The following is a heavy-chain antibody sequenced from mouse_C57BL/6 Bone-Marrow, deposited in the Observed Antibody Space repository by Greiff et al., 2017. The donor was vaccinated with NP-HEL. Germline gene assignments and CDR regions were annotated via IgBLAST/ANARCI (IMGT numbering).Heavy chain of an antibody. CDR1: GYSITSGYY. J-gene: IGHJ2*01. D-gene: IGHD2-1*01. V-gene: IGHV3-6*01. CDR3: ARVVYGNYVDY. CDR2: ISYDGSN. Sequence: EVQLVESGPGLVKPSQSLSLTCSVTGYSITSGYYWNWIRQFPGNKLEWMGYISYDGSNNYNPSLKNRISITRDTSKNQFFLKLNSVTTEDTATYYCARVVYGNYVDYWGQGTTLTVSS.